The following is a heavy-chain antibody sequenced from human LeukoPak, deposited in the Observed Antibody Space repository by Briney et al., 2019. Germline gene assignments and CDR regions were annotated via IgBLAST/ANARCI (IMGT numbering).Heavy chain of an antibody. CDR1: GYSISSGYY. CDR2: IYHSGST. V-gene: IGHV4-38-2*02. D-gene: IGHD2-2*01. Sequence: SETLSLTCTVSGYSISSGYYWGWIRQPPGKGLEWIGSIYHSGSTYYNPSLKSRVTISVDTSKNQFSLKLSSVSAADTAVYYCAREITAARRIWFDPWGQGTLVTVSS. J-gene: IGHJ5*02. CDR3: AREITAARRIWFDP.